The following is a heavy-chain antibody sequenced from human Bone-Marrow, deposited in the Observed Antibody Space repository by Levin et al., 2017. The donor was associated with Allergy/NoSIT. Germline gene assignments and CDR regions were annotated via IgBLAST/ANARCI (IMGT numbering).Heavy chain of an antibody. CDR1: GGTFSSYT. Sequence: PGGSLRLSCWASGGTFSSYTVSWVRQAPGQGLEWMGGIIPIFGSAKYAQKFQDRVTISADESASTVYMELSSLRSEDTAVYYCAPLGYCDGIRCYEWGQGTLVSVSS. V-gene: IGHV1-69*01. CDR2: IIPIFGSA. J-gene: IGHJ4*02. D-gene: IGHD2-2*01. CDR3: APLGYCDGIRCYE.